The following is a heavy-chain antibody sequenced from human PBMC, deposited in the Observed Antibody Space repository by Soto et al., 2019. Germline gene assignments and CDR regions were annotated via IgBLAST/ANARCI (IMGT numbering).Heavy chain of an antibody. Sequence: GGSLRLSCAASGFTFSSYWMHWVRQAPGKGLVWVSRINSDGSSTSYADSVKGRFTISRDNAKNTLYLQMNSLRAEDTAVYYCAREDTVYYYYYMDVWGKGTTVTVSS. CDR3: AREDTVYYYYYMDV. J-gene: IGHJ6*03. V-gene: IGHV3-74*01. CDR1: GFTFSSYW. D-gene: IGHD5-18*01. CDR2: INSDGSST.